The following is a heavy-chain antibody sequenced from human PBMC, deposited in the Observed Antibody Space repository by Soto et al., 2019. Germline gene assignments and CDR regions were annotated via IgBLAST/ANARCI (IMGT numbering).Heavy chain of an antibody. V-gene: IGHV3-53*01. J-gene: IGHJ6*02. CDR2: IYSGGST. D-gene: IGHD2-21*02. Sequence: GGSLRLSCAASGFTVISNYMTWVRQAPGKGLEWVSVIYSGGSTYYADSARGRITSSRETSKNTLHLQRHSLRAEDTCVYFCGRILRHEDCVGRAMDVWGQGTTVTVSS. CDR1: GFTVISNY. CDR3: GRILRHEDCVGRAMDV.